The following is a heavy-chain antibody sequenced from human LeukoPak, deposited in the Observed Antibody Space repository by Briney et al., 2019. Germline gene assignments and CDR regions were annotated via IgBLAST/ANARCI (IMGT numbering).Heavy chain of an antibody. CDR3: ARAVYGFDAFDI. CDR2: ISSSSSYI. CDR1: GFTFSSYS. D-gene: IGHD4-17*01. V-gene: IGHV3-21*01. Sequence: GESLKISCAASGFTFSSYSMNWVRQAPGKGLEWVSSISSSSSYIYYADSVKGRFTISRDNAKNSLYLQMNSLRAEDTAVYYCARAVYGFDAFDIWGQGTMVTVSS. J-gene: IGHJ3*02.